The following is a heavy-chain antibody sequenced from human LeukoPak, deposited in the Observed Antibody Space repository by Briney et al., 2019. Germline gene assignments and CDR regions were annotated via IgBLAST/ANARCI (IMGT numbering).Heavy chain of an antibody. J-gene: IGHJ4*02. Sequence: ASVKVSCKASGSIFTNFGIIWVRQAPGQGLEWMGWISPYNGNTKYPQKVQGRVSLTTDTSTSTAYMELTSLRYDDTAVYFCARSHSGSLRAPFDYWGQGTLVTVSS. D-gene: IGHD3-22*01. CDR3: ARSHSGSLRAPFDY. CDR1: GSIFTNFG. CDR2: ISPYNGNT. V-gene: IGHV1-18*01.